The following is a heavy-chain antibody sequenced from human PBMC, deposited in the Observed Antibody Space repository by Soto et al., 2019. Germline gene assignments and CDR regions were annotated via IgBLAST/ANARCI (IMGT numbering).Heavy chain of an antibody. CDR1: GFSLSSGGVG. CDR2: IYWDDDK. CDR3: AHRGYVSSGWQWVWFDP. Sequence: SGATLVNPTQTLTLTCTFSGFSLSSGGVGVGWIRQPPGKALEWLALIYWDDDKRYNPSLMSRLSITKDISKHQVVLTMTNMDPVDTATYYCAHRGYVSSGWQWVWFDPWGQGTLVTVSS. J-gene: IGHJ5*02. D-gene: IGHD6-19*01. V-gene: IGHV2-5*02.